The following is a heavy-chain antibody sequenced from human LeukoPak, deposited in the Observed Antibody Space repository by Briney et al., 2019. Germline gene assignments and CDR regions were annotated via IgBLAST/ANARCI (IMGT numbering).Heavy chain of an antibody. V-gene: IGHV4-34*01. CDR2: INHSGST. CDR1: GGSFSGYY. D-gene: IGHD2-15*01. J-gene: IGHJ5*02. CDR3: ALTYSSGGSCFPFDP. Sequence: PSETLSLTCAVYGGSFSGYYWSWLRQPPGKGLEWIGEINHSGSTNYNPSLKRRVTISVHTSKNQFSLKLSSVTAAHTAVYYCALTYSSGGSCFPFDPWGQGTLVTVSS.